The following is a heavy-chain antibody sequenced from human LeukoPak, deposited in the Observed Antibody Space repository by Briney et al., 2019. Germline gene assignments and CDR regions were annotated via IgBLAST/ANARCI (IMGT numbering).Heavy chain of an antibody. V-gene: IGHV3-11*06. D-gene: IGHD4-23*01. Sequence: GGSLRLSCAASGFTFSDYYMSWIRQAPGKGLEWVSSISSSSSYIYYADSVKGRFTISRDNAKNSLYLQMNSLRAEDTAVYYCARDKGGNGNAFDIWGQGTMVTVSS. CDR3: ARDKGGNGNAFDI. J-gene: IGHJ3*02. CDR1: GFTFSDYY. CDR2: ISSSSSYI.